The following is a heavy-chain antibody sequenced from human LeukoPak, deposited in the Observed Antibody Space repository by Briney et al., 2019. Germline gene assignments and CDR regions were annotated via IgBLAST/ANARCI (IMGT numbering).Heavy chain of an antibody. CDR2: IFYSGST. D-gene: IGHD3-10*01. J-gene: IGHJ6*03. CDR1: SGSISTSNYY. Sequence: SETLSLTCTVSSGSISTSNYYWGWVRQPPGKALEWIGNIFYSGSTYYNPSLTSRVTISVDTSKNQFSLKLSSVTAADTAVYYCARHRYYYRSGSYYGAPYYMDVWGKGTTVTISS. CDR3: ARHRYYYRSGSYYGAPYYMDV. V-gene: IGHV4-39*01.